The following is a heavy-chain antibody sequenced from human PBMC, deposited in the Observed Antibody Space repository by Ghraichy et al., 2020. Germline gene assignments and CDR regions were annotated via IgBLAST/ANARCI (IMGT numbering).Heavy chain of an antibody. CDR1: GGSISSSSYY. Sequence: SETLSLTCTVSGGSISSSSYYWGWIRQPPGKGLEWIGSIYYSGSTYYNPSLKSRVTISVDTSKNQFSLKLGSVTAADTAVYYCRSLGGMATKDYYGMDVWGQGTTVTVSS. D-gene: IGHD5-24*01. V-gene: IGHV4-39*01. J-gene: IGHJ6*02. CDR2: IYYSGST. CDR3: RSLGGMATKDYYGMDV.